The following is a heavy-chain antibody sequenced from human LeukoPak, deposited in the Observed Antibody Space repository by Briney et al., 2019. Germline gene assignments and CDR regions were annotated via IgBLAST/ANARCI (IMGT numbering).Heavy chain of an antibody. V-gene: IGHV3-7*04. CDR2: IKQDGSEK. J-gene: IGHJ4*02. CDR3: TGGCRGGSCYG. D-gene: IGHD2-15*01. CDR1: GFSFSSYW. Sequence: GGSLRLSCAASGFSFSSYWMSWVRQAPGKGLEWVANIKQDGSEKYYVDSVKGRFTISRDNAKNSLYLQMNSLRAEDTTVYYCTGGCRGGSCYGWGQGTLVTVSS.